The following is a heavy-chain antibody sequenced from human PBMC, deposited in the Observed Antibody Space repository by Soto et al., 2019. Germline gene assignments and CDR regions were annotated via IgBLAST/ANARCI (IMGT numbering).Heavy chain of an antibody. D-gene: IGHD3-10*01. J-gene: IGHJ4*02. CDR1: GFTFSSYA. Sequence: GGSLRLSCAASGFTFSSYAMSWVRQAPGKGLEWVSAISGSVGSTYYADSVKGRFTISRDNSKNTLYLQMNSLRAEDTAVYYCAKVSVLLWFSFDYWGQGTLVTVSS. CDR2: ISGSVGST. CDR3: AKVSVLLWFSFDY. V-gene: IGHV3-23*01.